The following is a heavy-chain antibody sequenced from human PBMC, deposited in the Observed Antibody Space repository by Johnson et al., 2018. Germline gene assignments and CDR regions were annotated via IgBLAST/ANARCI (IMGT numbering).Heavy chain of an antibody. J-gene: IGHJ6*02. Sequence: VQLVQSGGGLVKPGGSLRLSCAASGFTFSSYSMNWVRQAPGKGLEWVSSISSSSSYIYYAASVKGRFTISRDNAKNSLYLQMNSLRAEDTAVYYCARTVGATSAYYYGMDVWGQGTTVTVSS. CDR3: ARTVGATSAYYYGMDV. D-gene: IGHD1-26*01. V-gene: IGHV3-21*01. CDR1: GFTFSSYS. CDR2: ISSSSSYI.